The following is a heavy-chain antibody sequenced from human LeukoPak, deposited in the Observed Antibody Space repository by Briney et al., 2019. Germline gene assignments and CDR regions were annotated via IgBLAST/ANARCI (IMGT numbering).Heavy chain of an antibody. CDR1: GFTFSSYS. Sequence: PGGSLRLSCAASGFTFSSYSMNWVRQAPGKGLEWVSYISSSSSTIYYADSVKGRFTISRDNSKNTLYLQMNSLRAEDTAVYYCAKDYVGPITLIDYWGQGTLVTVSS. V-gene: IGHV3-48*01. CDR2: ISSSSSTI. CDR3: AKDYVGPITLIDY. D-gene: IGHD1-14*01. J-gene: IGHJ4*02.